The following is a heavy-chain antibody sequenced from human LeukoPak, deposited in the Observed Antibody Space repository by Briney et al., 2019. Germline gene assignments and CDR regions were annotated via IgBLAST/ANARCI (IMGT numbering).Heavy chain of an antibody. CDR2: ISGSGGST. J-gene: IGHJ4*02. V-gene: IGHV3-23*01. D-gene: IGHD3-9*01. CDR1: GFTFSSYD. Sequence: GGSLRLSCAASGFTFSSYDMSWVRQAPGKGLEWVSAISGSGGSTYYADSVKGRFTISRDNSKNTLYLQMNSLRAEDTAVYYCAKDLDILTGYCFDYWGQGTLVTISS. CDR3: AKDLDILTGYCFDY.